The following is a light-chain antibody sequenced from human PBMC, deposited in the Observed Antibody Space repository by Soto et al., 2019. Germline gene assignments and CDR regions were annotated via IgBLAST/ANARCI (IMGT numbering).Light chain of an antibody. CDR1: QNIRSY. CDR3: QQGYTTRWT. V-gene: IGKV1-39*01. CDR2: ATS. J-gene: IGKJ1*01. Sequence: DIQMTQSPTSLSASVGDRVTITCRASQNIRSYLNWYQQIPGKAPNLMIYATSILQTGVPSRFSGSGTGTDITLTINGLQTEDFATYYCQQGYTTRWTFGQGTKVEIK.